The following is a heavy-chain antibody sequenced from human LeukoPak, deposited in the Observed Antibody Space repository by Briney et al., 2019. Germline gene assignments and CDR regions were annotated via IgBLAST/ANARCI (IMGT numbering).Heavy chain of an antibody. CDR2: IIPIFGTA. D-gene: IGHD5-24*01. CDR1: GGTFSSYA. Sequence: VASVKVSCKASGGTFSSYAISWVRQAPGQGLEWMGKIIPIFGTADYAQKFQGRVTITTDESTSTAYMELSSLRSEDTAVYYCAKEEMATIPAYYFDYWGQGTLVTVSS. V-gene: IGHV1-69*05. J-gene: IGHJ4*02. CDR3: AKEEMATIPAYYFDY.